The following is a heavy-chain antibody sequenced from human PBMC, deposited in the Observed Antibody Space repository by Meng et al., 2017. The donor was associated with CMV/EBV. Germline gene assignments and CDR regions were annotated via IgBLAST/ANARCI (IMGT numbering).Heavy chain of an antibody. V-gene: IGHV4-61*02. CDR1: GGSISSGSYY. CDR2: IYTSGST. J-gene: IGHJ3*02. D-gene: IGHD3-16*02. CDR3: ARESPGVIEPWDAFDI. Sequence: QVQLQESGPGLVKPSQTLSLTCTVSGGSISSGSYYWSWIRQPAGKGLEWIGRIYTSGSTNYNPSLKSRVTISVDTSKNQFSLKLSSVTAADTAVYYCARESPGVIEPWDAFDIWGQGTMVTVSS.